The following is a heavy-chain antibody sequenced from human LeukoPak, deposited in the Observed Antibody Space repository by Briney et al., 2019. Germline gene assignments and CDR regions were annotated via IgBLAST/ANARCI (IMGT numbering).Heavy chain of an antibody. Sequence: PMASVKVSCKASGGTFSSYAISWVRQAPGQGLEWMGGIIPIFGTANYAQKFQGRVTITADESTSTAYMELSSLRSEDTAVYYCAREVLNDYGDYYYGMDVWGHGTTVTVSS. J-gene: IGHJ6*02. V-gene: IGHV1-69*13. D-gene: IGHD4-17*01. CDR1: GGTFSSYA. CDR2: IIPIFGTA. CDR3: AREVLNDYGDYYYGMDV.